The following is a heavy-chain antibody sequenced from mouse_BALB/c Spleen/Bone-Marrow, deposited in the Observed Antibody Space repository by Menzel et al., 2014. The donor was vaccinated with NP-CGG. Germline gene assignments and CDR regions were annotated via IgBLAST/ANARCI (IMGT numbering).Heavy chain of an antibody. J-gene: IGHJ3*01. V-gene: IGHV1-54*02. CDR1: GFTFSNSY. Sequence: VQLQQSGGEAVKPGTSVKLSCKTSGFTFSNSYISWLKLKPGQSLEWIAWIIGGTGGTTYNQKFTGKAQLTVDTSSNTAYIQLSSLTTEDSAIYYCARPLYGSSFAWFAYWGQGTLVTVSA. D-gene: IGHD1-1*01. CDR2: IIGGTGGT. CDR3: ARPLYGSSFAWFAY.